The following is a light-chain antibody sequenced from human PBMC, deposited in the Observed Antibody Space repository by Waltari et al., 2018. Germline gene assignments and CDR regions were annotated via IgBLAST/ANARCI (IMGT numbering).Light chain of an antibody. J-gene: IGKJ2*03. CDR2: KAS. V-gene: IGKV1D-16*01. CDR1: QTISGW. Sequence: DIQMTQSPSSLSASVGDTVTITCRASQTISGWLAWYQQKPGKAPKVLIYKASNLQSGGPSRVRGTGSGTDFTLTISRLEAEDFLSYLCLQYRNSPYRFGQGTKGEIK. CDR3: LQYRNSPYR.